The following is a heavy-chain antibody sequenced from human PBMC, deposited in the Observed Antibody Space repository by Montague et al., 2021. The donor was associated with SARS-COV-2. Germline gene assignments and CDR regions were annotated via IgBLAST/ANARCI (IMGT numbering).Heavy chain of an antibody. Sequence: CAISGDSVCVVDPTWRSDEHSPALHPEQLRGTCYRSEKNNEYAISVKSRITVNPDTSKNQFSLLLNSVTPEDTAVYYCARGWQKRFDPWVQGTLVTASS. J-gene: IGHJ5*02. D-gene: IGHD5-24*01. CDR3: ARGWQKRFDP. CDR2: TCYRSEKNN. V-gene: IGHV6-1*01. CDR1: GDSVCVVDPT.